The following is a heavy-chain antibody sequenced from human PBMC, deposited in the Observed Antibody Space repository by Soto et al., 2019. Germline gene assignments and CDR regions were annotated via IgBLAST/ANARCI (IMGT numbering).Heavy chain of an antibody. Sequence: PGGSLRLSCVVSGFTFSTYWMSWVRQAPGKGLEWVANIKPDGSEKWYVDSVKGRFTISRDNAKNSLYLQMNSLRVEDTAVYYCARGDYYDTSGPFSDAFDIWGQGTMVTVSS. CDR1: GFTFSTYW. CDR2: IKPDGSEK. V-gene: IGHV3-7*04. D-gene: IGHD3-22*01. J-gene: IGHJ3*02. CDR3: ARGDYYDTSGPFSDAFDI.